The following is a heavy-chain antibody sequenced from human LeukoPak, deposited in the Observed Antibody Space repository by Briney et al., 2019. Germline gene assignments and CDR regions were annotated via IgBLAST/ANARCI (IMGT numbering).Heavy chain of an antibody. J-gene: IGHJ6*03. CDR2: IYYSGST. V-gene: IGHV4-39*07. CDR3: ARGRRGDYYYYMDV. D-gene: IGHD3-16*01. Sequence: SETLSLTCTVSGGSISSSSYYWGWIRQPPGKGLEWIGSIYYSGSTYYNPSLKSRVTISVDTSKNQFSPKLSSVTAADTAVYYCARGRRGDYYYYMDVWGKGTTVTVSS. CDR1: GGSISSSSYY.